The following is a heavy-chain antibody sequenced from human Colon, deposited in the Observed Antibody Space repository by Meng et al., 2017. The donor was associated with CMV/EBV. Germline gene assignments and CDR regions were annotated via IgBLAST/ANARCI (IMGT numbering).Heavy chain of an antibody. V-gene: IGHV1-69*05. D-gene: IGHD2-2*01. CDR3: ARAKYCSSNSCSGFDI. CDR1: GGTFSSYA. J-gene: IGHJ3*02. CDR2: IIPIFGTA. Sequence: SVKVSCKASGGTFSSYAISWVRQAPGQGLEWMGGIIPIFGTANYAQKFQGRVTITTDESTSTAYMELRTLRSEDTAVYYCARAKYCSSNSCSGFDIWGQGTMVTVSS.